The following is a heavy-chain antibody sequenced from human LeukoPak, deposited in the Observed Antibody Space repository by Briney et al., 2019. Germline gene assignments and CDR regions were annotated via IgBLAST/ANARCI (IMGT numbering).Heavy chain of an antibody. V-gene: IGHV3-23*01. CDR3: ASRIVGTTTGYFDY. CDR1: GFTFSSYA. Sequence: HPGGSLRLSCAASGFTFSSYATSWVRQAPGKGLEWVSVISGSGGSTYYADSVKGRFTISRDNSKNTLYLQMNSLRAEDTAVYYCASRIVGTTTGYFDYWGQGTLVTVSS. J-gene: IGHJ4*02. CDR2: ISGSGGST. D-gene: IGHD1-26*01.